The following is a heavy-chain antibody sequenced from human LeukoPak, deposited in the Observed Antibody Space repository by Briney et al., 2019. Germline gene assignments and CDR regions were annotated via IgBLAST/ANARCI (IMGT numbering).Heavy chain of an antibody. CDR3: ARLGYDILTGLVY. D-gene: IGHD3-9*01. Sequence: SETLSLTCTVSGGSISSYYWSWIRQPPGKGLEWIGYIYYSGSTNYNPSLKSRVTISVDTSKNQFSLKLSSVTAADTAVYYCARLGYDILTGLVYWGQGTLVTVSS. CDR2: IYYSGST. J-gene: IGHJ4*02. V-gene: IGHV4-59*12. CDR1: GGSISSYY.